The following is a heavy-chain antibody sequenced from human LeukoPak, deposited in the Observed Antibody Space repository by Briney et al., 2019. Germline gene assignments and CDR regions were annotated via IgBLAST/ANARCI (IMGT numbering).Heavy chain of an antibody. V-gene: IGHV4-39*01. CDR2: IHYSGST. J-gene: IGHJ4*02. D-gene: IGHD1-14*01. CDR3: ARPLRPLRGTYYFDF. CDR1: TFSSYA. Sequence: TFSSYAMSWVRQAPGKGLEWIGSIHYSGSTDYNPSLKSRVTISVDTSKNQFSLKLSSVTAADTAVYYCARPLRPLRGTYYFDFWGQGTLVTVSS.